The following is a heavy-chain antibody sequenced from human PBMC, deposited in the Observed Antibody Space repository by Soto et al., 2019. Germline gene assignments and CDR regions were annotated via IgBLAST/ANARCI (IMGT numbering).Heavy chain of an antibody. D-gene: IGHD2-21*02. CDR1: GFTFSSYW. Sequence: EVQLVESGGGLVQPGGPLRLSCAASGFTFSSYWMHWVRQAPGKGLVWVSRINSDGSSTSYADSVKGRFTISRDNAKNTLYLQMNSLRAEDTAVYYCARDCGGDCYSVIHYGMDVWGQGTTVTVSS. J-gene: IGHJ6*02. CDR2: INSDGSST. V-gene: IGHV3-74*01. CDR3: ARDCGGDCYSVIHYGMDV.